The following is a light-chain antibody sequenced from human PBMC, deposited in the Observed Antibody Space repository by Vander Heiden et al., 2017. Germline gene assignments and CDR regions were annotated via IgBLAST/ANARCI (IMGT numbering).Light chain of an antibody. CDR1: SGDVGGYNY. CDR3: SSDTSSSTVI. V-gene: IGLV2-14*03. CDR2: AVT. J-gene: IGLJ2*01. Sequence: QSALTQPASVSASPGQSITISCTGTSGDVGGYNYVSWYQQHPGKAPKLIIYAVTNRPAGVSNRFSGSKSGNTASLAISGLQAEDEADYYCSSDTSSSTVIFGGGTKLTVL.